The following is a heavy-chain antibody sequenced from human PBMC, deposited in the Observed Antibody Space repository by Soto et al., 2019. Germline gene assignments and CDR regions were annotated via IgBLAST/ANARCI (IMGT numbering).Heavy chain of an antibody. CDR1: VFTVTSYG. V-gene: IGHV3-30*18. CDR2: ISYDGSNK. CDR3: AKEQVGAPDY. Sequence: GSLRLACSASVFTVTSYGMNWVRQAPGKGLEWVAVISYDGSNKYYADSVKGRFTISRDNSKNTLYLQMNSLRAEDTAVYYCAKEQVGAPDYWGQGTLVTVSS. J-gene: IGHJ4*02. D-gene: IGHD1-26*01.